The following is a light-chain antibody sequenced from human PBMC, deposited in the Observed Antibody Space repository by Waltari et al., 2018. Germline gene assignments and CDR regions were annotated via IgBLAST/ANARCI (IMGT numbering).Light chain of an antibody. J-gene: IGKJ1*01. CDR2: RAS. CDR3: QQYNSYPWT. CDR1: QSISSL. V-gene: IGKV1-5*03. Sequence: DIQMTQSPSTLSASVGDRVTLTCRASQSISSLLAWYQQEPGKAPKLLIYRASNLESGVPSRFSGSGSETEFTLTISSLQPDDFATYFCQQYNSYPWTFGRGTKVEIK.